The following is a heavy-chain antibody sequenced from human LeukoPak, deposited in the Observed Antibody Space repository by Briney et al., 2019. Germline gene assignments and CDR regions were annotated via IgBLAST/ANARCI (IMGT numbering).Heavy chain of an antibody. J-gene: IGHJ4*02. Sequence: SETLSLTCTVSGGSIRSFYWSWFRQPPGKGLEWIGYISDSGSTSYNPSLKSRVTISVDASKNQFSLKLSSVTAADTAVYYCARAGRIPVTGTIGGFDYWGQGTLVTVSS. CDR2: ISDSGST. CDR3: ARAGRIPVTGTIGGFDY. V-gene: IGHV4-59*01. CDR1: GGSIRSFY. D-gene: IGHD6-19*01.